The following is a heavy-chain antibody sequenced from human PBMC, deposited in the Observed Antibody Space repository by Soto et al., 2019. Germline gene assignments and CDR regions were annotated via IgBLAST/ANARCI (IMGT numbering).Heavy chain of an antibody. CDR2: IIPILGIA. CDR3: ARGQGPAAMNWFDP. CDR1: GGTFSSYT. J-gene: IGHJ5*02. V-gene: IGHV1-69*02. D-gene: IGHD2-2*01. Sequence: GASVKVSCKASGGTFSSYTISWVRQAPGQGLEWMGRIIPILGIANYAQKFQGRVTITADKSTSTAYMELSSLRSEDTAVYYCARGQGPAAMNWFDPWGQGTLVTVSS.